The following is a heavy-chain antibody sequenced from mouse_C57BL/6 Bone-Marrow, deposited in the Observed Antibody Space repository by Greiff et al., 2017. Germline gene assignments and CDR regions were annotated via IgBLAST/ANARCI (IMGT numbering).Heavy chain of an antibody. CDR1: GYTFTEYT. Sequence: VQLVESGAELVKPGASVKLSCKASGYTFTEYTIHWVKQRSGQGLEWIGWFYPGSGSIKYNEKFKDKATLTADKSSSTVYMELSRLTSEDSAVYFCARHGVPYYYGYWYFDVWGTGTTVTVSS. D-gene: IGHD1-1*01. V-gene: IGHV1-62-2*01. CDR3: ARHGVPYYYGYWYFDV. J-gene: IGHJ1*03. CDR2: FYPGSGSI.